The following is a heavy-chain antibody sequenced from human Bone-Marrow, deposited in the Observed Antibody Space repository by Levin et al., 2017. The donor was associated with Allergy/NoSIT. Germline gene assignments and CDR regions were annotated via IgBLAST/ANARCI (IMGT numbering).Heavy chain of an antibody. CDR1: GFTFITDW. CDR3: ARPGPMVTDGHHAIDS. J-gene: IGHJ4*02. Sequence: PGGSLRLSCEISGFTFITDWIGWVRQMPGKGLEWVGIIYPGDSYTKYSPSFQGHITISADKSISTAYLQWSSLKASDTAIYYCARPGPMVTDGHHAIDSWGQGTLVTVSS. V-gene: IGHV5-51*01. D-gene: IGHD5-18*01. CDR2: IYPGDSYT.